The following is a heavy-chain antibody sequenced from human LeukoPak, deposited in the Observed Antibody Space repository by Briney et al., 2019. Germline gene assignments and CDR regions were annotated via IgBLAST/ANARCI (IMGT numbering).Heavy chain of an antibody. CDR1: GYTFTSYA. CDR3: ARVTTTDSSSWYSPWGMDV. CDR2: INTSTGNP. V-gene: IGHV7-4-1*01. J-gene: IGHJ6*04. Sequence: ASVKVSCKASGYTFTSYAMNWVRQAPGQGLEWMGWINTSTGNPTYAQGFTGRFVFSLDTSVSTAYLQICSLKAEDTAVYYCARVTTTDSSSWYSPWGMDVWGKGTTVPVSS. D-gene: IGHD6-13*01.